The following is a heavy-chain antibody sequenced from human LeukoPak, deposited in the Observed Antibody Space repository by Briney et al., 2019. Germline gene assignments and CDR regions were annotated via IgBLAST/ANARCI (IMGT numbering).Heavy chain of an antibody. Sequence: GGSLRLSCAASGFTFNNYGMHWVRQAPGKGLEWVAVISYDGRNKHYPDSVKGRFTISRDISTDTLWLQMDSLRTEDTAVYYCAKGPLRGIAAAIDYWGQGTLVTVSS. D-gene: IGHD6-13*01. CDR3: AKGPLRGIAAAIDY. V-gene: IGHV3-30*18. CDR2: ISYDGRNK. J-gene: IGHJ4*02. CDR1: GFTFNNYG.